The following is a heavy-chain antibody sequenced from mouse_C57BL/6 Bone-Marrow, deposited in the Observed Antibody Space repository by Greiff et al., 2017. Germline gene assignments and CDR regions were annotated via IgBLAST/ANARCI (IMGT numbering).Heavy chain of an antibody. V-gene: IGHV1-54*01. D-gene: IGHD1-1*01. CDR3: ARRYLLLLPPYYFDY. CDR2: INPGSGGT. Sequence: LVESGAELVRPGTSVKVSCKASGYAFTNYLIEWVKQRPGQGLEWIGVINPGSGGTNYNEKFKGKATLTADKSSSTAYMQLSSLTSEDSAVYFCARRYLLLLPPYYFDYWGQGTALTVSS. J-gene: IGHJ2*01. CDR1: GYAFTNYL.